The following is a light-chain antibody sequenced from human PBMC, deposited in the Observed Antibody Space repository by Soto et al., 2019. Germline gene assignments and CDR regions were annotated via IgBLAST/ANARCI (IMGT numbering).Light chain of an antibody. J-gene: IGLJ2*01. CDR3: AAWDDSLSGPNVV. CDR1: SSNIGSNY. Sequence: QSVLTQPPSASGTPGQWVIISCSGSSSNIGSNYVYWYQQLPGTAPKLLIYRNNQRPSGVPDRFSGSKSGTSASLAISGLRSEDEADYYCAAWDDSLSGPNVVFGGGIKLTVL. CDR2: RNN. V-gene: IGLV1-47*01.